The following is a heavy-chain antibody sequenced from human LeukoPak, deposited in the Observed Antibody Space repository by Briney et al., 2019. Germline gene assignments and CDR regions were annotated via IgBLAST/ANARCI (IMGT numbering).Heavy chain of an antibody. CDR3: AKGSSHFWSPVDY. CDR1: GFTFSSYA. D-gene: IGHD3-3*02. CDR2: ISGSGGST. J-gene: IGHJ4*02. Sequence: GGSLRLSCAASGFTFSSYAMSWVRQAPGKGLEWVSAISGSGGSTYYADSVKGRFTISRDNSKNSLYLQMDSLRAEDTAVYYCAKGSSHFWSPVDYWGQGSLVTVSS. V-gene: IGHV3-23*01.